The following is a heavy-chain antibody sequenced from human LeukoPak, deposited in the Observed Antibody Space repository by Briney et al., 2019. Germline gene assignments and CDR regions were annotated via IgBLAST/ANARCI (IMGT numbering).Heavy chain of an antibody. Sequence: SETLSLTCTVSGGSISSGGYYWSWIRQHPGKGLEWIGYIYYSGSTYYNPSLKSRVTISVDTSKNQFSLKLSSVTAADTAVYYCARGLPYDFWSGYYTGTRGSFDPWGQGTLVTVSS. CDR2: IYYSGST. J-gene: IGHJ5*02. CDR3: ARGLPYDFWSGYYTGTRGSFDP. V-gene: IGHV4-31*03. CDR1: GGSISSGGYY. D-gene: IGHD3-3*01.